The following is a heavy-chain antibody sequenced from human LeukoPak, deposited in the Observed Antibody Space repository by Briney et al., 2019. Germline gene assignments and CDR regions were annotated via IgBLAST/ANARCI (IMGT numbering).Heavy chain of an antibody. CDR3: ARALYSSGWYG. CDR1: GFTFSSYA. CDR2: ISSSSSTI. D-gene: IGHD6-19*01. J-gene: IGHJ4*02. Sequence: GGSLRLSCAASGFTFSSYAMSWVRQAPGKGLEWVSYISSSSSTIYYADSVKGRFTISRDNAKNSLYLQMNSLRAEDTAVYYCARALYSSGWYGWGQGTLVTVSS. V-gene: IGHV3-48*04.